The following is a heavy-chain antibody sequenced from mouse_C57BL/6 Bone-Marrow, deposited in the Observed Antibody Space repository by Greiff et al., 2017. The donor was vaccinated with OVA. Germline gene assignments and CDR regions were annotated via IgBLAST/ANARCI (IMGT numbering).Heavy chain of an antibody. V-gene: IGHV5-6*01. Sequence: EVQLVESGGDLVKPGGSLKLSCAASGFTFSSYGMSWVRQTPDKRLEWVATISSGGSYTYYPDSVKGRFTISRDNAKNTLYLQMSSLKSEDTAMYYCARLYYDYGDGGQGTSVTVSS. CDR1: GFTFSSYG. J-gene: IGHJ4*01. CDR3: ARLYYDYGD. CDR2: ISSGGSYT. D-gene: IGHD2-4*01.